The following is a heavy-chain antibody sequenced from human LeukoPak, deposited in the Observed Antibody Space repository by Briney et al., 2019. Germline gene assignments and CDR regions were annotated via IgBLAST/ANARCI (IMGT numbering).Heavy chain of an antibody. V-gene: IGHV3-30-3*01. J-gene: IGHJ4*02. D-gene: IGHD2-2*01. CDR3: ASTRPTPYCSSTSCFIFDY. Sequence: GGSLRLSCAASGFTFSSYAMHWVRQAPGKGLEWVAVISYDGSNKYYADSVKGRFTISRDNSKDTLYLQMNSLRAEDTAVCYCASTRPTPYCSSTSCFIFDYWGQGTLVTVSS. CDR2: ISYDGSNK. CDR1: GFTFSSYA.